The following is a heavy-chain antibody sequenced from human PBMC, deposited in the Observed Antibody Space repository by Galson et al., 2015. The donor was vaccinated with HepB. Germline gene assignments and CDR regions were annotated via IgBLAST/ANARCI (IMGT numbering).Heavy chain of an antibody. CDR1: GGSISSGSYY. Sequence: TLSLTCTVSGGSISSGSYYWSWIRQPAGKGLEWIGRIYISGSTDYNPSLKSLVTISLDTSKNQFSLNLRSVTAADTAVYHCATSGSYYNWFDPWGQGTLVTVSS. CDR2: IYISGST. V-gene: IGHV4-61*02. D-gene: IGHD1-26*01. J-gene: IGHJ5*02. CDR3: ATSGSYYNWFDP.